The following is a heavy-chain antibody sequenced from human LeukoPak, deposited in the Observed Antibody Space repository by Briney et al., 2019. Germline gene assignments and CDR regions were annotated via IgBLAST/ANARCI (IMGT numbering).Heavy chain of an antibody. D-gene: IGHD1-26*01. CDR3: ARDLIVGALFDY. CDR1: GFTFSSYS. CDR2: ISSSSSYI. Sequence: PGGSLRLSCAASGFTFSSYSMNWVRQAPGKGLEWVSSISSSSSYIYYADSVKGRFTISRDNAKNSLYLQMNSLRAEDTAVYYCARDLIVGALFDYWGQGTLVTVSS. V-gene: IGHV3-21*01. J-gene: IGHJ4*02.